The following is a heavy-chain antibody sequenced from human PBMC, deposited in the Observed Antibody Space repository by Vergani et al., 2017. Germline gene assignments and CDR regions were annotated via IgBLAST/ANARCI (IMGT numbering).Heavy chain of an antibody. Sequence: QVQLVESGGGVVQPGRSLRLSCAASGFTFSSYGMHWVRQAPGKGLEWVAVISYDGSNKYYVDSVKGRFTISRDNSKNTLYLQMNSLRAEDTAVYYCAKPARNDYGDYEELSWFDPWGQGTLVTVSS. V-gene: IGHV3-30*18. J-gene: IGHJ5*02. D-gene: IGHD4-17*01. CDR1: GFTFSSYG. CDR2: ISYDGSNK. CDR3: AKPARNDYGDYEELSWFDP.